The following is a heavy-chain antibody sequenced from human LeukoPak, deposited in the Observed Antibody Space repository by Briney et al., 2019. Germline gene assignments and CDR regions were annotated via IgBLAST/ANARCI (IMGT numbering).Heavy chain of an antibody. CDR3: ARDRVWTVLY. V-gene: IGHV3-7*01. CDR1: GFTFSSYA. Sequence: GGSLRLSCAASGFTFSSYAMSWVRQAPGKGLEWVANINQDGSEKYYVDSVKGRFTISRDNAKNSVYLQMNSLRAEDTAVYYCARDRVWTVLYWGQGVLVSVSS. D-gene: IGHD3/OR15-3a*01. CDR2: INQDGSEK. J-gene: IGHJ4*02.